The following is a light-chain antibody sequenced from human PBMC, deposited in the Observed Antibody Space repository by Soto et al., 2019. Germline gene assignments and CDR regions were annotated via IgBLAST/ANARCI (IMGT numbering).Light chain of an antibody. CDR2: EVN. J-gene: IGLJ2*01. V-gene: IGLV2-8*01. CDR1: SSDVGSYNY. Sequence: QSALTQPASVSGSPGQSIAISCTGTSSDVGSYNYVSWYQQHPGKAPKLMIYEVNKRPSGVPDRFSGSKSGNTASLTVSGLQTEDEADYYCSSYAGSYTVVFGGGTKLTVL. CDR3: SSYAGSYTVV.